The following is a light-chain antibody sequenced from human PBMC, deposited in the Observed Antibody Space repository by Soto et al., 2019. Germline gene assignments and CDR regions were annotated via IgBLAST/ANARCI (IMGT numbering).Light chain of an antibody. V-gene: IGLV2-23*01. CDR2: EGF. J-gene: IGLJ1*01. CDR1: SSDVGSGNV. Sequence: QSVLTQPASVSGSPGQSITISCTGTSSDVGSGNVVSWYQHYPGKAPQLIIYEGFKRPSGVSSRFSGSKSGNTASLTISGLLAEDEAEYYCCSHAGRNTYVFGTGTKVTVL. CDR3: CSHAGRNTYV.